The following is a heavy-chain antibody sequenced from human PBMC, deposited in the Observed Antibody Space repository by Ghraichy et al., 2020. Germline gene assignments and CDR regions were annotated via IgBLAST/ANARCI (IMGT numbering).Heavy chain of an antibody. V-gene: IGHV3-23*01. CDR3: ARGSEGADYYDSGGYYYDH. Sequence: GESLNISCAASGFTFSSFAMSWVRQAPGKGLEWVSAISGSGITTYYADSVKGRLTISRDNSKNTLSLQMSSLRVEDTAIYYCARGSEGADYYDSGGYYYDHWGQGTLVTVSS. CDR2: ISGSGITT. J-gene: IGHJ5*02. CDR1: GFTFSSFA. D-gene: IGHD3-22*01.